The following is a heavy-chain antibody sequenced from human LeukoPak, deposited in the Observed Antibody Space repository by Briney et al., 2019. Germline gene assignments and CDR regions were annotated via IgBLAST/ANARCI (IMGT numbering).Heavy chain of an antibody. V-gene: IGHV1-24*01. D-gene: IGHD1-26*01. Sequence: ASVTVSFTVSGYTLTELSMHWVRQAPGKGLEWMGGFDPEDGETIYAQKFQGRVTMTEDTSTDTAYMELSSLRSEDTAVYYCATGEDYYYYGMDVWGQGTTVTVSS. J-gene: IGHJ6*02. CDR2: FDPEDGET. CDR3: ATGEDYYYYGMDV. CDR1: GYTLTELS.